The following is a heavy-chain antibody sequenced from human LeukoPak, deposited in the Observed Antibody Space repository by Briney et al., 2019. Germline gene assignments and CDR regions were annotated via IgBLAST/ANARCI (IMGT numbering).Heavy chain of an antibody. D-gene: IGHD3-22*01. CDR3: ARDYYDSSGYGVGSYFDY. V-gene: IGHV4-30-2*01. J-gene: IGHJ4*02. CDR1: GGSISSGGYS. Sequence: PSQTLSLTCAVSGGSISSGGYSWSWIRQPPGKGLEWIGYIYHSGSTYYNPSFKSRVTISVDRSKNQFSLKLSSVTAADTAVYYCARDYYDSSGYGVGSYFDYWGQGTLVTVSS. CDR2: IYHSGST.